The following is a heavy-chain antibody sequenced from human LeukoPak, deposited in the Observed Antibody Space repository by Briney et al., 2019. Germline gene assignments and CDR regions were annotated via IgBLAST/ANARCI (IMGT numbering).Heavy chain of an antibody. Sequence: GRSLRLSCAASGFTFDDYAMPWVRQAPGKGLEWVSGISWNSGSIGYADSVKGRFTISRDNAKNSLYLQMNSLRAEDTALYYCAKDIRYSGSYYSEAYFDYWGQGTLVTVSS. D-gene: IGHD1-26*01. J-gene: IGHJ4*02. CDR1: GFTFDDYA. V-gene: IGHV3-9*01. CDR2: ISWNSGSI. CDR3: AKDIRYSGSYYSEAYFDY.